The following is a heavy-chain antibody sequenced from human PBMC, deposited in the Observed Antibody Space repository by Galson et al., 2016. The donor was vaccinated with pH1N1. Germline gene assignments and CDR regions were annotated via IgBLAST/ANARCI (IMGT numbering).Heavy chain of an antibody. CDR1: GYTFTKYY. V-gene: IGHV1-46*03. Sequence: SVKVSCKASGYTFTKYYMHWVRQAPGQGLEWMGIINPSDGTTTSAQIFQGRITLTRDTSTSTVYMDLSRLRSEDTAVYYCAQYCTSTTCPPHGMDVWGQGTSVSVSS. CDR3: AQYCTSTTCPPHGMDV. CDR2: INPSDGTT. D-gene: IGHD2-2*01. J-gene: IGHJ6*02.